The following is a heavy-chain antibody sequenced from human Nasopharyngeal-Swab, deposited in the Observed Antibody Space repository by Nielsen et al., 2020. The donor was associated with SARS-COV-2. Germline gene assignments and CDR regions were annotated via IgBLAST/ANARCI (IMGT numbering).Heavy chain of an antibody. V-gene: IGHV3-7*01. CDR3: ATSIVATSPDY. J-gene: IGHJ4*02. D-gene: IGHD5-12*01. CDR1: GFTFSDYY. Sequence: GGSLRLSCAASGFTFSDYYMSWIRQAPGKGLEWVANIKQDGSEKYYVDSVKGRFTISRDNAKNSLYLQMNSLRAEDTAVYYCATSIVATSPDYWGQGTLVTVSS. CDR2: IKQDGSEK.